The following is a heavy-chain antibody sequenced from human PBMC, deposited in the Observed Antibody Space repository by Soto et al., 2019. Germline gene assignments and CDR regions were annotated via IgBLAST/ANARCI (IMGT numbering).Heavy chain of an antibody. V-gene: IGHV3-23*01. CDR3: AKDTAWFGERPDY. J-gene: IGHJ4*02. Sequence: EVQLLESGGGLVQPGGSLRLSCAASGFTFSSYAMSWVRQAPGKGLEWVSAISGSGGSTYYADSVKGRFTISRDNSKNTLYLQINSLRAEDTAVYYCAKDTAWFGERPDYWGQGTLVTVSS. D-gene: IGHD3-10*01. CDR2: ISGSGGST. CDR1: GFTFSSYA.